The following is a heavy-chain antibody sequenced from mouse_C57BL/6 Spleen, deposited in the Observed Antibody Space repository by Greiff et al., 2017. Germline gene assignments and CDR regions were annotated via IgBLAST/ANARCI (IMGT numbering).Heavy chain of an antibody. CDR2: IRSKSNNYAT. CDR1: GFSFNTYA. J-gene: IGHJ3*01. CDR3: VRPSIRMDDYDEFAY. Sequence: GGGLVQPKGSLKLSCAASGFSFNTYAMNWVRQAPGKGLEWVARIRSKSNNYATYYADSVKDRFTISRDDSESMLYLQMNNLKTEDTAMYYCVRPSIRMDDYDEFAYWGQGTLVTVSA. V-gene: IGHV10-1*01. D-gene: IGHD2-4*01.